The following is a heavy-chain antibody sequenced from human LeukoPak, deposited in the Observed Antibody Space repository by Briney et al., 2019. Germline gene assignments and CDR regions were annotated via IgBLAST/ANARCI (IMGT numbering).Heavy chain of an antibody. CDR2: INPNSGDT. J-gene: IGHJ4*02. Sequence: ASVKVSCKASGYTFTGYYIHWVRQAPGQGLEWMGWINPNSGDTNYAQKFQGRVTMTRDTSISTAYMELSRLRSDDTAVYYCATHDSSGYPFDYWGQGTLVTVSS. D-gene: IGHD3-22*01. CDR1: GYTFTGYY. CDR3: ATHDSSGYPFDY. V-gene: IGHV1-2*02.